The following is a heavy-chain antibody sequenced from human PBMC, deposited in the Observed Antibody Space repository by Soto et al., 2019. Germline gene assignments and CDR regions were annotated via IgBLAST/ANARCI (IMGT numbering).Heavy chain of an antibody. CDR3: ARGQGYDFWSGYYRPHFNWFDP. J-gene: IGHJ5*02. V-gene: IGHV4-34*01. CDR2: INHSGST. D-gene: IGHD3-3*01. Sequence: PSETLSLTCAVYGGSFSDYYWSWIRQPPGKGLEWIGEINHSGSTNYNPSLKSRVTISVDTSKNQFSLKLSSVTAADTAVYYCARGQGYDFWSGYYRPHFNWFDPWGQGTLVTVSS. CDR1: GGSFSDYY.